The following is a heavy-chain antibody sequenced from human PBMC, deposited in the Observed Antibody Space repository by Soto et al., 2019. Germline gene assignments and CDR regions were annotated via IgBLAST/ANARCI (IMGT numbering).Heavy chain of an antibody. CDR3: ARQRTTVVTQAYFDH. CDR2: IYYSGRT. Sequence: TLSLTCIVSGESIGSSSYYWGWIRQPPGKGLEWIGSIYYSGRTYYNPSFKSRVTISIDTSKNQFSLKLSSVTATDTAVYYCARQRTTVVTQAYFDHWGQGALVTSPQ. CDR1: GESIGSSSYY. D-gene: IGHD2-21*02. J-gene: IGHJ4*02. V-gene: IGHV4-39*01.